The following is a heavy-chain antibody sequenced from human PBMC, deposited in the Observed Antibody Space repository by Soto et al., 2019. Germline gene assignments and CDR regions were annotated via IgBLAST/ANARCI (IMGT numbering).Heavy chain of an antibody. CDR3: ARDGASYYCSSTSCYNYYYMDV. CDR2: IIPILGIA. Sequence: QVQLVQSGAEVKKPGSSVKVSCKASGGTFSSYTISWVRQAPGQGLEWMGRIIPILGIANYAQKFQGRVTITADQSTSTAYMELSSLRSEDTAVYYCARDGASYYCSSTSCYNYYYMDVWGKGTTVTVSS. CDR1: GGTFSSYT. V-gene: IGHV1-69*08. J-gene: IGHJ6*03. D-gene: IGHD2-2*02.